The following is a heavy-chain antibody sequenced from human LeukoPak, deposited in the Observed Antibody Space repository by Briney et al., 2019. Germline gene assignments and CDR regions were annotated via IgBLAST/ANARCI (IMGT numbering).Heavy chain of an antibody. CDR2: INHSGST. J-gene: IGHJ4*02. CDR1: GGSFSGYY. V-gene: IGHV4-34*01. CDR3: ARSPRKTYYYGSGSFLDY. D-gene: IGHD3-10*01. Sequence: SETLSLTCAVYGGSFSGYYWSWIRQPPGKGLEWIGEINHSGSTNYNPSLKSRVTISVDTSKNQFSLKLSSVTAADTAVYYCARSPRKTYYYGSGSFLDYWGQGTLVTVSS.